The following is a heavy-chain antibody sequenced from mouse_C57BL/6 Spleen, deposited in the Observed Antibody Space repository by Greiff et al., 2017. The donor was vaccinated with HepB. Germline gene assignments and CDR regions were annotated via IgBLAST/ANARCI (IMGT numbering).Heavy chain of an antibody. V-gene: IGHV1-76*01. D-gene: IGHD1-1*01. CDR2: LYPGSGNT. CDR1: GYTFTDYY. CDR3: ARSESYDYYAMDY. Sequence: QVQLKQSGAELVRPGASVKLSCKASGYTFTDYYINWVKQRPGQGLEWIARLYPGSGNTYYNEKFKGKATLTAEKSSSTADIQLSSLTSEDSAVYVCARSESYDYYAMDYWGQGTSVTVSS. J-gene: IGHJ4*01.